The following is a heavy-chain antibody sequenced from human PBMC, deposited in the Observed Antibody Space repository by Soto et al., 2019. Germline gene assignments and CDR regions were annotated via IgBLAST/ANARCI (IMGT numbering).Heavy chain of an antibody. CDR1: GFTVSRNY. CDR3: ARGPHYSNLDY. Sequence: EVQLVESGGGLIQPGGSLRLSCAASGFTVSRNYMSWVRQAPGKGLEWVSVTYSGGSTYYADSVKGRFTISRDNSKKTLYLQMNSLRAEDTAVYYCARGPHYSNLDYWGQGTLVTVSS. V-gene: IGHV3-53*01. J-gene: IGHJ4*02. CDR2: TYSGGST. D-gene: IGHD4-4*01.